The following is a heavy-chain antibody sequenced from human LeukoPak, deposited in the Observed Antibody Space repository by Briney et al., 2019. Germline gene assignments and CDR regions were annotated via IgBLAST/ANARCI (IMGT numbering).Heavy chain of an antibody. CDR3: AREEYYHLNTGSHDAFDL. J-gene: IGHJ3*01. D-gene: IGHD2-2*01. V-gene: IGHV3-48*03. CDR2: ISARGTGT. CDR1: GFTFSSYE. Sequence: GGSLRLSCVASGFTFSSYEMNWVRQAPGRGLGGISYISARGTGTHYADSVKGRFTVSRDNAKNSVYLQVNIPRAEDTAVYYCAREEYYHLNTGSHDAFDLWGQGTMVTVSS.